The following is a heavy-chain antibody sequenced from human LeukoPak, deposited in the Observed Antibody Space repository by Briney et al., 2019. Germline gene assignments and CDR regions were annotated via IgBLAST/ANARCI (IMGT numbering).Heavy chain of an antibody. Sequence: PSQTLSLTCAVSGVSISSGGYSWSCIRQPPGKGLEWIGYIYHSGSTYYNPSLKSRVTISVDRSKNQFSLKLSSVTAADTAVYYCARDVGYSYGYWYFDLWGRGTLVTVSS. J-gene: IGHJ2*01. V-gene: IGHV4-30-2*01. D-gene: IGHD5-18*01. CDR2: IYHSGST. CDR1: GVSISSGGYS. CDR3: ARDVGYSYGYWYFDL.